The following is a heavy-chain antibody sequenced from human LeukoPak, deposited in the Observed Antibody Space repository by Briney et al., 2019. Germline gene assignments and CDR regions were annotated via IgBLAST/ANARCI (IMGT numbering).Heavy chain of an antibody. CDR3: AKDYGDLTEFADAFDI. J-gene: IGHJ3*02. CDR1: GFTFSSYG. Sequence: GRSLRLSCAASGFTFSSYGMHWVRQAPGKGLEWVAVIWYDGSNKYYADSVKGRFTISRDNSKNTLYLQMNSLRAEDTAVYYCAKDYGDLTEFADAFDIWGQGTMVTVSS. D-gene: IGHD4-17*01. V-gene: IGHV3-33*06. CDR2: IWYDGSNK.